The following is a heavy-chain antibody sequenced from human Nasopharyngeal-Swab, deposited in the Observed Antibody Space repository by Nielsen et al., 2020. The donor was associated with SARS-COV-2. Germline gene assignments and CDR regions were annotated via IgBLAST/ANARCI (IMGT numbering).Heavy chain of an antibody. CDR2: IHAGNGNT. Sequence: WVRQAPGQRLEWMGWIHAGNGNTKYSQKFQGRVTITRDTSASTAYMELSSLRSEDTAVYYCARDPTVTTDYYYYYYMDVWGKGTTVTVSS. V-gene: IGHV1-3*01. D-gene: IGHD4-17*01. CDR3: ARDPTVTTDYYYYYYMDV. J-gene: IGHJ6*03.